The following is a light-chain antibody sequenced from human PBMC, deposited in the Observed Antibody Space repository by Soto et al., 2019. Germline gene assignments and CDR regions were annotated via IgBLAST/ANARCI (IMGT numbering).Light chain of an antibody. V-gene: IGLV2-14*03. CDR1: SSDVGGYNY. Sequence: QSALTQPASVSGSPGQSITISCTGTSSDVGGYNYVSWYQQHPGKAPKLMIYDVINRPSGVSNRFSGSKSGNSASLTISGLRAEDEADYYCSSYTSSSVYVVFGGGTKLTVL. J-gene: IGLJ2*01. CDR3: SSYTSSSVYVV. CDR2: DVI.